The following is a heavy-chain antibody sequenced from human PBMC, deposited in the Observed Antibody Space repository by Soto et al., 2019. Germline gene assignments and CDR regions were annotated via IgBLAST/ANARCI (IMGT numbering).Heavy chain of an antibody. CDR1: GFTFSSYG. J-gene: IGHJ4*02. CDR3: AREDPYDCGGDCYYSSDY. V-gene: IGHV3-33*01. CDR2: IWYDGSNK. Sequence: PGGSLRLSCAASGFTFSSYGMHWVRQAPGKGLEWVAVIWYDGSNKYYADSVKGRFTISRDNSKNTLYLQMNSLRAEDTAVYYCAREDPYDCGGDCYYSSDYWGQGTLVTVSS. D-gene: IGHD2-21*02.